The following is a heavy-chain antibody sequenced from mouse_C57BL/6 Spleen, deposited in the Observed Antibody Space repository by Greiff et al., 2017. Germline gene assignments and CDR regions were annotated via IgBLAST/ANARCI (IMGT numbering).Heavy chain of an antibody. CDR1: GFTLSSYT. J-gene: IGHJ2*02. Sequence: EVQVVESGGGLVKPGGSLKLSCAASGFTLSSYTMSWVRQTPETRMEWVATISGGGGNTYYPDSVKGRVTISRYHAKNTLYLQMSILRSEDTALYYCAPGTFDYWGQGTSLTVSS. CDR2: ISGGGGNT. V-gene: IGHV5-9*01. CDR3: APGTFDY. D-gene: IGHD4-1*01.